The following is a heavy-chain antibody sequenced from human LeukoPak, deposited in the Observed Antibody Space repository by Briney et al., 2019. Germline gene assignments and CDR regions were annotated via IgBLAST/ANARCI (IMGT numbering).Heavy chain of an antibody. CDR1: GVSISSYH. D-gene: IGHD6-19*01. CDR2: ISMDGNT. Sequence: SETLSLTCTVSGVSISSYHWSWIRPPAGEGRGWIGRISMDGNTKYNPSLKSRVPMSVETSKHQFSLKLRSVAAAETAVFYWARYRYISGWYSFDYWGQETLVTVSS. CDR3: ARYRYISGWYSFDY. J-gene: IGHJ4*02. V-gene: IGHV4-59*10.